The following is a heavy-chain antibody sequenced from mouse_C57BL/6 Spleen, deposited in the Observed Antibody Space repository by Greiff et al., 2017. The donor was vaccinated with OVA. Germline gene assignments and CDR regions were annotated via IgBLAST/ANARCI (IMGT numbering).Heavy chain of an antibody. V-gene: IGHV14-1*01. CDR3: TTYYYGSSLFDC. CDR1: GSNIKDYY. D-gene: IGHD1-1*01. J-gene: IGHJ2*01. Sequence: EVKLVESGAELVRPGASVKLSCTASGSNIKDYYMHWVKQRPEQGLEWIGRIDPEDGDTEYAPKFQGKATMTADTSSNTAYLQLSSLTSEDTAVYYCTTYYYGSSLFDCWGQGTTLTVSS. CDR2: IDPEDGDT.